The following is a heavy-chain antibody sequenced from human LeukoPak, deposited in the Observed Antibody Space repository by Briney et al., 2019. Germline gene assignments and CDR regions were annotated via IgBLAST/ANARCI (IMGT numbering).Heavy chain of an antibody. D-gene: IGHD5-18*01. CDR3: ARGYSYGYYYYYYMDV. J-gene: IGHJ6*03. CDR1: GGSFSGYY. CDR2: INHSGST. Sequence: SETLSLTCAVYGGSFSGYYWSWNRQPPGKGLEWIGEINHSGSTNYNPSLKSRVTISVDTSKNQFSLKLSSVTAADTAVYYCARGYSYGYYYYYYMDVWGKGTTVTVSS. V-gene: IGHV4-34*01.